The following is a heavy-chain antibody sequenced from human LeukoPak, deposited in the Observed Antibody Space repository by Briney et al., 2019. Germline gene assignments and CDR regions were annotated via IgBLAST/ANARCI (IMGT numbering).Heavy chain of an antibody. D-gene: IGHD3-9*01. Sequence: ASVKVSCKASGYTFTNYAMHWVRQAPGQRLEWMGWINAGNGNTRYSRKLQGRVTITRDTSASTAYMELSSLRSEDTAVYYCARFFDPSGGFDIWGQGTMVTVSS. CDR1: GYTFTNYA. CDR3: ARFFDPSGGFDI. CDR2: INAGNGNT. V-gene: IGHV1-3*01. J-gene: IGHJ3*02.